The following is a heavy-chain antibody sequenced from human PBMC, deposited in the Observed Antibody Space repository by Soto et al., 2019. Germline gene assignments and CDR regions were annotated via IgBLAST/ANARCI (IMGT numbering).Heavy chain of an antibody. V-gene: IGHV1-46*03. CDR2: IKPSGGST. J-gene: IGHJ4*02. D-gene: IGHD4-17*01. CDR1: GYTSTSHY. Sequence: ASVKVSCQASGYTSTSHYMHWVPQAPGQGLEWMGIIKPSGGSTSYAQKFQRRVTMTRDTSTSTVYMELSSLRSEDTAVYYCARDSPTVTPSFDYWGQGTLVTISS. CDR3: ARDSPTVTPSFDY.